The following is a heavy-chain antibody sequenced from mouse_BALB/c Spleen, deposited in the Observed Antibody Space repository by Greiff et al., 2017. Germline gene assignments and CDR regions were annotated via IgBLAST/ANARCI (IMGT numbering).Heavy chain of an antibody. CDR2: IYPGNSDT. V-gene: IGHV1-5*01. CDR1: GYTFTSYW. D-gene: IGHD2-14*01. J-gene: IGHJ4*01. Sequence: SGTVLARPGASVKMSCKASGYTFTSYWMHWVKQRPGQGLEWIGAIYPGNSDTSYNQKFKGKAKLTAVTSTSTAYMELSSLTNEDSAVYYCTRPYRYDYAMDYWGQGTSVTVSS. CDR3: TRPYRYDYAMDY.